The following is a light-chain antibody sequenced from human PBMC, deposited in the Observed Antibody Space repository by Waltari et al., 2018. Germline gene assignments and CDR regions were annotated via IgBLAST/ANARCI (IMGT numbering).Light chain of an antibody. J-gene: IGKJ2*01. CDR1: QSLRHLNGYHY. CDR2: LGS. Sequence: EIVMTQSPLSLSVTPGEPASLSCRSSQSLRHLNGYHYLDWYLQKPGQSPKLLIYLGSSRASGVPGRFTGSGSGTDFTLLISRVEADDVGVYYCMQARQTPFTFGQGTKLEI. V-gene: IGKV2-28*01. CDR3: MQARQTPFT.